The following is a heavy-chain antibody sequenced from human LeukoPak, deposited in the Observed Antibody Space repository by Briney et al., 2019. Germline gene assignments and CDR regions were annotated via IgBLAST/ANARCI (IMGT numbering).Heavy chain of an antibody. J-gene: IGHJ4*02. CDR2: INQGGSDK. Sequence: GGSLRLSCAASGFTFSGHWTSWVRQAPGKGLEWVANINQGGSDKYYVDSVKGRFTISRDNANNLLYLQMNSLRGEDTAVYYCTRDRSRAEDDWGQGTLVTVSS. CDR1: GFTFSGHW. D-gene: IGHD1-14*01. CDR3: TRDRSRAEDD. V-gene: IGHV3-7*01.